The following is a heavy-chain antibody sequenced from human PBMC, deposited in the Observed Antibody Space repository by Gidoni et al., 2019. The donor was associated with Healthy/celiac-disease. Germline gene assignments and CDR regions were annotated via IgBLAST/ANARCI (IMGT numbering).Heavy chain of an antibody. CDR1: GFTFSSYW. V-gene: IGHV3-74*01. Sequence: EVQLVESGGGLVQPEGSLRLPCAASGFTFSSYWLHGVRQAPGKGLVWVSRINSEGSSTSDAGSVKGRVTISRDNAKNTLYLQMNSRRAEDTAVYYCAKVPAGYSSGWSRAEYFQHWGQGTLVTVSA. D-gene: IGHD6-19*01. CDR3: AKVPAGYSSGWSRAEYFQH. CDR2: INSEGSST. J-gene: IGHJ1*01.